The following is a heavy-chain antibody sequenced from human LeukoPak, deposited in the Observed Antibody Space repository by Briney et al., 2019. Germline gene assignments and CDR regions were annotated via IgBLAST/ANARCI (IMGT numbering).Heavy chain of an antibody. CDR3: AFRGNGPYYFDY. J-gene: IGHJ4*02. CDR2: IIPIFSTA. CDR1: GGTFSSYA. Sequence: SVKVSCKASGGTFSSYAISWVRQAPGQGLEWMGGIIPIFSTANYAQKFQGRVTITADESTSTAYMELSSLRSEDTAVYYCAFRGNGPYYFDYWGQGTLVTVSS. V-gene: IGHV1-69*01. D-gene: IGHD3-10*01.